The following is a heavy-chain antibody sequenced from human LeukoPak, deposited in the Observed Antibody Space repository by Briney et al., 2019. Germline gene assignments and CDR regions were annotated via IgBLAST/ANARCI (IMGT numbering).Heavy chain of an antibody. V-gene: IGHV3-33*06. CDR2: IWYDGSNK. Sequence: GRSLRLSCAASGFTFSSYGMHWVRQAPGKGLEWVAVIWYDGSNKYYADSVKGRFTISRDNSKNTLYLQMNSLRAEDTAVYYCAKTLPYYDSSGETYYFDYWGRGTLVTVSS. CDR1: GFTFSSYG. J-gene: IGHJ4*02. CDR3: AKTLPYYDSSGETYYFDY. D-gene: IGHD3-22*01.